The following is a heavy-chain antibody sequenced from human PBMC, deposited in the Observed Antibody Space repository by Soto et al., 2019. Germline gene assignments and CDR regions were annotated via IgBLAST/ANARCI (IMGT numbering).Heavy chain of an antibody. CDR1: GFTFSSYW. CDR2: IKQDGSEK. Sequence: EVQLVESGGGLVQPGGSLRLSCAASGFTFSSYWMSWVCQAPGKGLEWVANIKQDGSEKYYVDSVKGRFTISRDNAKNSLYLQMNSLRAEDTAVYYCARGRAEYQLLLSDAFDIWGQGTMVTVSS. J-gene: IGHJ3*02. D-gene: IGHD2-2*01. CDR3: ARGRAEYQLLLSDAFDI. V-gene: IGHV3-7*01.